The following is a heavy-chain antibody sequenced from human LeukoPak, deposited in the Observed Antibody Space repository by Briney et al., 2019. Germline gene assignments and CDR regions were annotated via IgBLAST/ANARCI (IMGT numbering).Heavy chain of an antibody. D-gene: IGHD3-3*01. CDR1: GFTVSSNY. CDR2: IYSGGST. V-gene: IGHV3-53*01. J-gene: IGHJ4*02. Sequence: GGSLRLSCAASGFTVSSNYMSWVRQAPGKGLEWVSLIYSGGSTYYADSVKGRFTISRDNSKNTLYLQMNSLRAEDTAVYYCARGTRIFGVVGLLDYWGQGTLVTVSS. CDR3: ARGTRIFGVVGLLDY.